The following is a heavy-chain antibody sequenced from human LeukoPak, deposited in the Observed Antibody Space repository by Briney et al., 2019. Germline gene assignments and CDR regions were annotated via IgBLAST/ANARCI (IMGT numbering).Heavy chain of an antibody. CDR3: ASVGTGDAFDI. D-gene: IGHD1-1*01. CDR1: GGSISSGGYS. Sequence: SETLSLTCAVSGGSISSGGYSWSWIRQPPGKGLEWIGYIYHSGSTYYNPSLKSRATISVDRSKNQFSLKLSSVTAADTAVYYCASVGTGDAFDIWGQGTMVTVSS. J-gene: IGHJ3*02. V-gene: IGHV4-30-2*01. CDR2: IYHSGST.